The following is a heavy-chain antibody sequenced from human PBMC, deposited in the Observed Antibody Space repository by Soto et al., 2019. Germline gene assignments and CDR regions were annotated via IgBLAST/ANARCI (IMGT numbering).Heavy chain of an antibody. Sequence: QVQLVQSGAEVRKPGASVKVSCEASGYTFTSYDIYWVRQATGQGLEWMGWMNPNTGNSGYAQKFQGRVTITSDTSISTAHMELSSRRSEDTAVYYCARRAETNGWNGFGADKYYFDFWGQGTLVTVSS. CDR2: MNPNTGNS. V-gene: IGHV1-8*01. CDR1: GYTFTSYD. J-gene: IGHJ4*02. D-gene: IGHD1-1*01. CDR3: ARRAETNGWNGFGADKYYFDF.